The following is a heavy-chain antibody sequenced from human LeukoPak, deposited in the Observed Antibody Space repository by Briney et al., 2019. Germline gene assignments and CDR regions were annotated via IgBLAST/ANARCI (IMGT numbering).Heavy chain of an antibody. V-gene: IGHV4-34*01. CDR2: INHSGST. Sequence: SETLSLTCAVYGGSFSGYYWSWIRQPPGKGLEWIGEINHSGSTNYNPSLKSRATLSVDTSKNQFSLKLTSVTAADTAVYYCARARGAVGIDYWGQGTLVSVSS. D-gene: IGHD6-19*01. CDR1: GGSFSGYY. CDR3: ARARGAVGIDY. J-gene: IGHJ4*02.